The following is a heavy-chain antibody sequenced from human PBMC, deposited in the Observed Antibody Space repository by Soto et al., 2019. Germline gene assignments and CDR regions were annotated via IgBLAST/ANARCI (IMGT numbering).Heavy chain of an antibody. CDR1: GFTFIYAW. V-gene: IGHV3-15*01. CDR2: IKGKGGNGAT. J-gene: IGHJ4*02. CDR3: TAGDGRTDNDF. Sequence: EVQLVESGGGLVKPGGSTRLSCAASGFTFIYAWMTWVRQAPGKGLGWVARIKGKGGNGATDYAAPVKGRFTISRDDSRNTLYLQMTSLKTEDTAVYYCTAGDGRTDNDFWGQGTLVTVSP. D-gene: IGHD2-21*02.